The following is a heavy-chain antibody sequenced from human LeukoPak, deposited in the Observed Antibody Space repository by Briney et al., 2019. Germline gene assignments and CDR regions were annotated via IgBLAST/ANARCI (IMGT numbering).Heavy chain of an antibody. V-gene: IGHV4-39*01. D-gene: IGHD3-22*01. CDR1: GGSISSSSYY. CDR2: IYYSGST. J-gene: IGHJ4*02. Sequence: SETLSLTCTVSGGSISSSSYYWGWIRQPPGKGLEWIGSIYYSGSTYYNPSLKSRVTISVDTSKNQFSLKLSSVTAADTAVYYCARINHRYYYDSSGFYDYWGQATLVTVSS. CDR3: ARINHRYYYDSSGFYDY.